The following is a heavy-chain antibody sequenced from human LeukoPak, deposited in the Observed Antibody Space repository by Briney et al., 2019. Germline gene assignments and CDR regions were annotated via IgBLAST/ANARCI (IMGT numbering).Heavy chain of an antibody. D-gene: IGHD6-6*01. J-gene: IGHJ6*02. CDR3: ARGVAARSYYYYGMDV. CDR2: INPSGGST. V-gene: IGHV1-46*01. CDR1: GYTFTSYY. Sequence: ASVKVSCKASGYTFTSYYMHWVRQAPGQGLEWMGIINPSGGSTSYAQKFQGRVTMTRDTSTSTVYMELSSLRSEDTAVYYCARGVAARSYYYYGMDVWGQGTTVTVSS.